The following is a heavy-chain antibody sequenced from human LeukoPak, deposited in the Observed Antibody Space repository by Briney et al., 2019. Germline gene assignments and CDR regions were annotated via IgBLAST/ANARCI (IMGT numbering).Heavy chain of an antibody. CDR3: ARVLVVVPAVYAFDI. Sequence: PGGSLGLSCAASGFTFSSYWMSWVRQAPGKGLEWVANIKQDGSEKYYVDSVKGRFTISRDNAKNSLYLQMNSLRAEDTAVYYCARVLVVVPAVYAFDIWGQGTMVTVSS. D-gene: IGHD2-2*01. CDR2: IKQDGSEK. J-gene: IGHJ3*02. CDR1: GFTFSSYW. V-gene: IGHV3-7*03.